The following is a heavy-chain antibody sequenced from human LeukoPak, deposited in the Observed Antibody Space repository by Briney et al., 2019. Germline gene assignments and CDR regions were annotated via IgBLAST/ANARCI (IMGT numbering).Heavy chain of an antibody. J-gene: IGHJ4*02. V-gene: IGHV1-18*01. CDR3: ARDGYSYGYAIIDY. CDR1: GYTFVTYG. D-gene: IGHD5-18*01. CDR2: ISTYNGNT. Sequence: ASVKVSCKASGYTFVTYGISWVRQAPGQGLEWMGWISTYNGNTNYAQKVQGRVTMTTDTSTSTAYMELRSLKSDDTAVYYCARDGYSYGYAIIDYWGQGTLVTVSS.